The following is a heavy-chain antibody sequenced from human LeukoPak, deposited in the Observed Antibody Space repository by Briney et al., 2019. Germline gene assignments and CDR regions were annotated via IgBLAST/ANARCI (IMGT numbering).Heavy chain of an antibody. CDR1: GFTFSSYS. J-gene: IGHJ4*02. D-gene: IGHD3-10*01. CDR2: ISSSSSYI. V-gene: IGHV3-21*04. Sequence: PGGSLRLSCAASGFTFSSYSMNWVRQAPGKGPEWVSSISSSSSYIYYADSVKGRFTISRDNSKNTLYLQMNSLRAEDTAVYYCAKDPITMVRGVRVRAAAAADYWGQGTLVTVSS. CDR3: AKDPITMVRGVRVRAAAAADY.